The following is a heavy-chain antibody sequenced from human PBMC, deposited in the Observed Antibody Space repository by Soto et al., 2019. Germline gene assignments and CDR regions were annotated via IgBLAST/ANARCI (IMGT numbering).Heavy chain of an antibody. CDR1: GGFINRYS. CDR2: IYYRATT. CDR3: ARDFVAGSTWFDP. J-gene: IGHJ5*02. Sequence: SETLSLTCTVSGGFINRYSWSWIRQSPGKGLEWIRYIYYRATTRYNPSLKSRVTLSVDTSENQLSLKLRSVTAADTAVYYCARDFVAGSTWFDPWGQGILVTVSS. D-gene: IGHD6-19*01. V-gene: IGHV4-59*01.